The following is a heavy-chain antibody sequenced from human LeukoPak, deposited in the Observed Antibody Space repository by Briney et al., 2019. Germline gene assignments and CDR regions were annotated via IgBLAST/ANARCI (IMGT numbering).Heavy chain of an antibody. CDR3: AKVYGDYSYYFDY. Sequence: PGGSLRLSCAASGFTFSTYWMHWVRQAPGKGLVWVSRINGDGTTTNYADAVKGRFTISRDNAKNTLYLQMNNLRVEDTAVYYCAKVYGDYSYYFDYWGQGTLVTVSS. J-gene: IGHJ4*02. CDR2: INGDGTTT. CDR1: GFTFSTYW. D-gene: IGHD4-17*01. V-gene: IGHV3-74*01.